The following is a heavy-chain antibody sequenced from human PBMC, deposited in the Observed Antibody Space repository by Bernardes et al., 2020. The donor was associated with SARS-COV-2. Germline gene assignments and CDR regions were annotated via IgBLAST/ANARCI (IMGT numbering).Heavy chain of an antibody. Sequence: GGSLRLSCAASGFTFSSYGMHWVRQAPGKGLEWVAVIWYDGSNKYYADSVKGRFTISRDNSKNTLYLQMNSLRAEDTAVYYCARDYVSEDGYNWFDYWGQGTLVTVSS. CDR2: IWYDGSNK. J-gene: IGHJ4*02. CDR1: GFTFSSYG. D-gene: IGHD5-12*01. V-gene: IGHV3-33*01. CDR3: ARDYVSEDGYNWFDY.